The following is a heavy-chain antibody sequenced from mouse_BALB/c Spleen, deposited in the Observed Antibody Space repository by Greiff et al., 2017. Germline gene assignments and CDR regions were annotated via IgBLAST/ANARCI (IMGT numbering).Heavy chain of an antibody. J-gene: IGHJ4*01. Sequence: VQLQQSGAELVKPGASVKLSCKASGYTFTSYYMYWVKQRPGQGLEWIGGINPSNGGTNFNEKFKSKATLTVDKSSSTAYMQLSSLTSEDSAVYYCTRGFYYAMDYWGQGTSVTVSS. CDR1: GYTFTSYY. V-gene: IGHV1S81*02. CDR2: INPSNGGT. CDR3: TRGFYYAMDY.